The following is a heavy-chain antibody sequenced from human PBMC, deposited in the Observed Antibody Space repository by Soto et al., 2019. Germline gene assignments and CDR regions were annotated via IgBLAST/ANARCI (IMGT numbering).Heavy chain of an antibody. D-gene: IGHD3-10*01. V-gene: IGHV4-59*08. Sequence: QVQLQESGPGLVKPSETLSLTCTVSGGSFGTYYWSWIRQPPGKGLEWIGYIYYTGNTNYNPSLRSRVAISVDTSKNQFSLRLSSVTGADTAVYYCARHRGEGRADWCDPWGQGTLVTVSS. CDR3: ARHRGEGRADWCDP. CDR1: GGSFGTYY. J-gene: IGHJ5*02. CDR2: IYYTGNT.